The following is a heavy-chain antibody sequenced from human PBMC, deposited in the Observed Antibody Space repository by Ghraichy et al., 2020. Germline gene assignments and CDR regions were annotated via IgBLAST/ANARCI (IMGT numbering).Heavy chain of an antibody. V-gene: IGHV3-7*04. D-gene: IGHD6-19*01. CDR2: INGDGSEK. J-gene: IGHJ4*02. CDR1: GFTFSSYW. CDR3: ARGGYSSGCDY. Sequence: GTLYLTCAASGFTFSSYWMNWVRQAPGKGLEWVGNINGDGSEKFSVDSMKGRFTISRDNAKNSLYLQLNSLRAEDTAVYYCARGGYSSGCDYWGQGTLVTVSS.